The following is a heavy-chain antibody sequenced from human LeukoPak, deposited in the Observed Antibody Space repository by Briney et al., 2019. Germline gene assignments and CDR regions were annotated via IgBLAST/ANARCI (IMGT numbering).Heavy chain of an antibody. D-gene: IGHD2-15*01. J-gene: IGHJ4*02. CDR1: GVSISSYY. CDR2: IYYSGST. Sequence: PSETLSLTCTVSGVSISSYYWSWIRQPPGKGLEWIGYIYYSGSTNYNPSLKSRVTISVDTSKNQFSLKLSSVTAADTAVYYCARVPGVAATSYYFDYWGQGTLVTVSS. V-gene: IGHV4-59*01. CDR3: ARVPGVAATSYYFDY.